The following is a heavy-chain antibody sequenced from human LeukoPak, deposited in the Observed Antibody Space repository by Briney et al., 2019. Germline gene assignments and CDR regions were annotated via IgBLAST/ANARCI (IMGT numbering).Heavy chain of an antibody. CDR3: ARAGRYYDSTGYYWYFDF. D-gene: IGHD3-22*01. Sequence: SGTLSLTCAVSGGSISSSNWRSWVRQPPEKGLEWIGEISQSGSTNYNPSLKSRVTMSVDKSKNQFSLKLTSVTAADTAVYYCARAGRYYDSTGYYWYFDFWGQGTLVTVSS. CDR1: GGSISSSNW. J-gene: IGHJ4*02. V-gene: IGHV4-4*02. CDR2: ISQSGST.